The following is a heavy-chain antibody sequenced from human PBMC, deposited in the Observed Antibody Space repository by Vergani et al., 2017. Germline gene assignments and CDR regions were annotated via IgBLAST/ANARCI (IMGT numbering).Heavy chain of an antibody. Sequence: VQLVESGGGSVQPGGSLTLSCAASGFTFSSYAKSWVRQVPGKGLEWVSVIRGSGGNTYYANSVKGRFTISRENSKNTLYLQMNSLRADDTAVYYCAKGVYCSSTSCYEGRGYYYGMGVWGQGTTVTFS. V-gene: IGHV3-23*04. D-gene: IGHD2-2*01. J-gene: IGHJ6*02. CDR2: IRGSGGNT. CDR3: AKGVYCSSTSCYEGRGYYYGMGV. CDR1: GFTFSSYA.